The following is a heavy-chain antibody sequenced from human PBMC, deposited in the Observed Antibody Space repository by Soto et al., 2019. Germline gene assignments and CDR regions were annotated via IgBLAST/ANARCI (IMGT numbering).Heavy chain of an antibody. V-gene: IGHV3-7*03. CDR1: GFTFTNYW. J-gene: IGHJ6*02. CDR2: IKQDGGEE. CDR3: TRGIRGSSGWSYYYGMDV. D-gene: IGHD6-19*01. Sequence: VGSVRLSCGASGFTFTNYWMSWVRQAPGKGLEWVANIKQDGGEEYYVDSVKGRFTISRDNAKNSLYLQMTSLRAEDTAVYYCTRGIRGSSGWSYYYGMDVWGQGTTVTVSS.